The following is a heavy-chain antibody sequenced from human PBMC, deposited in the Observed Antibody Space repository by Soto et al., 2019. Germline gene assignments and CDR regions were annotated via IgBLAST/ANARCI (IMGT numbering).Heavy chain of an antibody. CDR2: IYYSGST. D-gene: IGHD6-19*01. Sequence: SETLSLTCTVSGGSVSIGSYYWSWIRQPPGKGLEWIGYIYYSGSTNYNPSLKSRVTISVDTSKNQFSLKLSSVTAADTAVYYCARGSGWFPGVWGQGTTVTVSS. CDR3: ARGSGWFPGV. V-gene: IGHV4-61*01. J-gene: IGHJ6*02. CDR1: GGSVSIGSYY.